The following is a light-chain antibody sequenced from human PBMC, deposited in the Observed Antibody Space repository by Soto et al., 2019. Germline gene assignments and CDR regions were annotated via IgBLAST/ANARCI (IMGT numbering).Light chain of an antibody. CDR3: CSYAGSSTFVV. CDR2: EGS. V-gene: IGLV2-23*03. J-gene: IGLJ2*01. Sequence: QSALTQPASVSGSPGQSITISCTGTSSDVGSYNLVSWYQQHPGKAPKLMIYEGSKRPSGVSNRFSGSKSVNTASLTISGLQAEDEAYYYCCSYAGSSTFVVFGGGTQLTVL. CDR1: SSDVGSYNL.